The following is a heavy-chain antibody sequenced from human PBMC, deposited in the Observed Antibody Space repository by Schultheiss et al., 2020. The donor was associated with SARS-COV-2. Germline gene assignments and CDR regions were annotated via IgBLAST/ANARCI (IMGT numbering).Heavy chain of an antibody. V-gene: IGHV3-33*03. CDR2: IWYDGSNK. D-gene: IGHD3-3*01. J-gene: IGHJ4*02. CDR1: GFTFSSYA. CDR3: AKGHDFWNANYYMGTFDY. Sequence: GGSLRLSCAASGFTFSSYAMSWVRQAPGKGLEWVAVIWYDGSNKYYADSVKGRFTISRDNAKNTLYLQMNSLRADDTAVYYCAKGHDFWNANYYMGTFDYWGQGTLVTVSS.